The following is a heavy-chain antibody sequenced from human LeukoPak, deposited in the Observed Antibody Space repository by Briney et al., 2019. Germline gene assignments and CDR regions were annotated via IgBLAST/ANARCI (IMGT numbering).Heavy chain of an antibody. D-gene: IGHD3-3*01. CDR3: ARDHAYYDFWSGYNPGAFDI. V-gene: IGHV7-4-1*02. CDR1: GYTFTSYA. J-gene: IGHJ3*02. CDR2: INTNTGNP. Sequence: GASVKVSCKASGYTFTSYAMNWVRRAPGQGLEWMGWINTNTGNPTYAQGFTGRFVFSLDTPVSTAYLQISSLKAEDTAVYYCARDHAYYDFWSGYNPGAFDIWGQGTMVTVSS.